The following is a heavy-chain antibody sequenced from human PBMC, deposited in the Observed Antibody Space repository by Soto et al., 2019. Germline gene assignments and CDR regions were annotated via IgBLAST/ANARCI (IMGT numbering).Heavy chain of an antibody. CDR2: INHSGST. V-gene: IGHV4-34*01. J-gene: IGHJ4*02. D-gene: IGHD3-16*02. Sequence: QVQLQQWGAGLLKPSETLSLTCAVYGGSFSGYYWSWIRQPPGKGLEWIGEINHSGSTNYNPSLKRRVTISVDTSKNQFSLKLSSVTAADTAVYYCARVDSFSNYFDYWGQGTLVTVSS. CDR3: ARVDSFSNYFDY. CDR1: GGSFSGYY.